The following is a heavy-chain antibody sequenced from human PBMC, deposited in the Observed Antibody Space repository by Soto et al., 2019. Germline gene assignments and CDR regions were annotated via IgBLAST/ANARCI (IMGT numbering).Heavy chain of an antibody. CDR2: MNPSTGNT. CDR1: GYTFTSYD. J-gene: IGHJ5*02. D-gene: IGHD6-19*01. Sequence: QVQLVQSGAEVKKPGASVKVSCKAFGYTFTSYDIIWVRQATGQGLEWMGWMNPSTGNTDSAEKFQGRLTMIRNTSISTVYMELSSLSFEDTDVYYCARGRIIVAGGFDPWGQGTLVTVSS. V-gene: IGHV1-8*01. CDR3: ARGRIIVAGGFDP.